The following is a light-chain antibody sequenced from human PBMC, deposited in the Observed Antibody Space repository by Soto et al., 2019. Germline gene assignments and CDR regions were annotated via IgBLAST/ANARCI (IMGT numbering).Light chain of an antibody. CDR2: DAS. J-gene: IGKJ4*01. CDR1: QSISRW. V-gene: IGKV1-5*01. CDR3: KQYSSFLT. Sequence: DIQMTQSPSTLSASVGDRVTITCRASQSISRWLAWSQQKPGKAPKLLIYDASNLQSGVSSRFSGSGSGTEFTLTITSLQPDDFETSYCKQYSSFLTFGGGTKVEI.